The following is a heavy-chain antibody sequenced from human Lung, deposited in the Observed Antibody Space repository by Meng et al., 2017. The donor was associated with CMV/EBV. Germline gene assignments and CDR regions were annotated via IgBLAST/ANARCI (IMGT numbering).Heavy chain of an antibody. J-gene: IGHJ5*02. CDR1: AYTFTGYY. D-gene: IGHD3-22*01. V-gene: IGHV1-2*02. CDR2: INANSGGT. Sequence: ASVKVSCKAFAYTFTGYYLHWVRQAPGQGLEWMGWINANSGGTNYAQKFQGRVTMTRDTAIGTAYMSLSRLRSDDTAVYYCARGSYYYDSSGPFDPWGQVTLVTVSS. CDR3: ARGSYYYDSSGPFDP.